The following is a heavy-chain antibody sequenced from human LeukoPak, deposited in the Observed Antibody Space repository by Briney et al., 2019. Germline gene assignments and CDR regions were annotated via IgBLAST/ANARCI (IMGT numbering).Heavy chain of an antibody. V-gene: IGHV3-7*01. CDR1: GFIFSRHW. CDR3: ARDGGHSTDLDY. J-gene: IGHJ4*02. D-gene: IGHD2-8*02. CDR2: IKQDGSER. Sequence: GGSLRLSCATSGFIFSRHWMTWLRQAPGKGPEWVANIKQDGSERYYVHSVRGRFTISRDNAKNALYLQMNSLRAEDTAVYYCARDGGHSTDLDYWGQGILVTVSS.